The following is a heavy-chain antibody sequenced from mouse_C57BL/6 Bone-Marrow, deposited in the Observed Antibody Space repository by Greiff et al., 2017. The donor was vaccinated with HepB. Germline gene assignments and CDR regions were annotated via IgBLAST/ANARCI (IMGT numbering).Heavy chain of an antibody. D-gene: IGHD2-4*01. V-gene: IGHV1-7*01. Sequence: VQLVESGAELAKPGASVKLSCKASGYTFTSYWMHWVKQRPGQGLEWIGYINPSSGYTKYNQKFKDKATLTADKSSSTAYMQLSSLTYEDSAVYYCARSIYYDYVPFAYWGQGTLVTVSA. J-gene: IGHJ3*01. CDR1: GYTFTSYW. CDR2: INPSSGYT. CDR3: ARSIYYDYVPFAY.